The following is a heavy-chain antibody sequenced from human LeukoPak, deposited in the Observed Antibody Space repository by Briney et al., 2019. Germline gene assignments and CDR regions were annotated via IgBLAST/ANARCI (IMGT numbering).Heavy chain of an antibody. V-gene: IGHV3-21*01. D-gene: IGHD4-17*01. CDR3: ARAISDYDASDI. CDR2: ISSSSNFI. J-gene: IGHJ3*02. CDR1: GFTFSSYS. Sequence: PGGSLRLSCAASGFTFSSYSMNWVRQAPGKGLEWVSSISSSSNFIYYADSMKGRFTISRDNAKNSLYLQMNSLRAEDTAVYYCARAISDYDASDIWGQGTMVTVSS.